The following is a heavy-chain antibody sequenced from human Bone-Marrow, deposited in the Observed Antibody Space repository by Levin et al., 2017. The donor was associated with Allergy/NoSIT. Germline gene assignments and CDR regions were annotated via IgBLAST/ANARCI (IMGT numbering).Heavy chain of an antibody. Sequence: KLGESLKISCKASGYTFTSYDINWVRQATGQGLEWMGWMNPNSGNTGYAQKFQGRVTMTRNTSISTAYMELSSLRSEDTAVYYCARGLGRGRDAFDIWGQGTMVTVSS. CDR1: GYTFTSYD. CDR3: ARGLGRGRDAFDI. CDR2: MNPNSGNT. D-gene: IGHD7-27*01. V-gene: IGHV1-8*01. J-gene: IGHJ3*02.